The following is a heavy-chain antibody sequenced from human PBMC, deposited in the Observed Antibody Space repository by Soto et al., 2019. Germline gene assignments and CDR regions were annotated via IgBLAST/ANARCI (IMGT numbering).Heavy chain of an antibody. CDR1: GFPFISYW. Sequence: DVQLLESGGGIVQPGGSLSLSCTASGFPFISYWMQWVRQAPGKGLVWVSRINSEGSIINYAYSVKGRFTISRDNAKNTVELKMKRLGGEDTAGYFCVRGAYRAYRVDPGGQGTLVTVSS. D-gene: IGHD5-12*01. CDR3: VRGAYRAYRVDP. CDR2: INSEGSII. J-gene: IGHJ5*02. V-gene: IGHV3-74*01.